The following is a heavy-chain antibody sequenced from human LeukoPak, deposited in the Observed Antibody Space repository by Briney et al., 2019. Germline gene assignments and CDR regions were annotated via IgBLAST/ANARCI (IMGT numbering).Heavy chain of an antibody. CDR1: GFTFSSYG. V-gene: IGHV3-33*01. Sequence: PGGSLRLSCAASGFTFSSYGMHWVRQAAGKGLEWVAVIWYDGSNKYYADSVKGRFTISRDNSKNTLYLQIISLRAEDTAVYYCARFWNDGPIDYWGQGTLVTVSS. D-gene: IGHD1-1*01. CDR2: IWYDGSNK. J-gene: IGHJ4*02. CDR3: ARFWNDGPIDY.